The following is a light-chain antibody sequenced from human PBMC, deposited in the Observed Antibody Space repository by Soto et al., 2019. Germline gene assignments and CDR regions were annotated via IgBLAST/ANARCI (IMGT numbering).Light chain of an antibody. J-gene: IGLJ1*01. V-gene: IGLV2-8*01. CDR1: SRDIGGYDF. CDR2: NVN. CDR3: CSYTSSITYV. Sequence: QSVLTQPPSASGSPGQAVTISCTGTSRDIGGYDFVSWYQVRPGEAPQLIIYNVNGRPSGVPRRFSGSKSGNTASLTVSGLQAEDEADYYCCSYTSSITYVFGTGTKVTV.